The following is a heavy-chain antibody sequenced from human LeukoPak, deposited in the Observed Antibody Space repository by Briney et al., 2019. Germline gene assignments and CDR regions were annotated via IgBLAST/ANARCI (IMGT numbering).Heavy chain of an antibody. D-gene: IGHD3-3*01. Sequence: GGSLRLSCAASGFTFSNARMSWVRQAPGKRLEWVGRIKSKTDGGTTDYAAPVKGRFAISRDDSKNTLYLQMNSLRAEDTAVYYCAREINYDFWSGLGGFYGTDFDPWGQGTLVTVSS. CDR1: GFTFSNAR. CDR3: AREINYDFWSGLGGFYGTDFDP. CDR2: IKSKTDGGTT. J-gene: IGHJ5*02. V-gene: IGHV3-15*01.